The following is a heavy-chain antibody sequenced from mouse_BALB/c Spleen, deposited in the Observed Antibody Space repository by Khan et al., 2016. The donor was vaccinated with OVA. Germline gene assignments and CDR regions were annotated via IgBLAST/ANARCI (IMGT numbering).Heavy chain of an antibody. J-gene: IGHJ4*01. Sequence: QIQLVQSGPKLKKPGETVKISCKASGHTFTKYGMNWVKQAPGEGLKWMGWINTYTGEPTYADDFNGRFAFSLETSASTAYLQINNLKNEDTATYFCARPPYFSYVMDNWGQGTSVTVSS. CDR1: GHTFTKYG. CDR2: INTYTGEP. D-gene: IGHD2-10*01. CDR3: ARPPYFSYVMDN. V-gene: IGHV9-3-1*01.